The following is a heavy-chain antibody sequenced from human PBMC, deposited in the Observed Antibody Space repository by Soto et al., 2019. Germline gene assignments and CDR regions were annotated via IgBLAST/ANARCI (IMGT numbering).Heavy chain of an antibody. CDR1: GGSISSSNW. Sequence: QVQLQESGPGLVKPSGTLSLTCAVSGGSISSSNWWSWVRQSPEKGLEWIGEIHHSGSTNCNPSLKSRVTISVDKSKNQFSLKLSSVTAADTAVYYCASTYYSDSSGYYSLGDWGQGTPVTVSS. V-gene: IGHV4-4*02. CDR3: ASTYYSDSSGYYSLGD. J-gene: IGHJ4*02. D-gene: IGHD3-22*01. CDR2: IHHSGST.